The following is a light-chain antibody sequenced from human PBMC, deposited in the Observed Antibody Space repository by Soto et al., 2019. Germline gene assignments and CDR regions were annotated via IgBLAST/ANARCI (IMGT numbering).Light chain of an antibody. CDR1: SSNIESNF. J-gene: IGLJ2*01. CDR2: RNN. Sequence: QSVLTQPPSASGTPGQRVTISCSGSSSNIESNFVYWYQQFPGTAPRLLIYRNNQRPSGVPDRFSGSKSGTSASLAISALRAEDEVDYNRTVWDDSLRGRLFGGGTKVTVL. V-gene: IGLV1-47*01. CDR3: TVWDDSLRGRL.